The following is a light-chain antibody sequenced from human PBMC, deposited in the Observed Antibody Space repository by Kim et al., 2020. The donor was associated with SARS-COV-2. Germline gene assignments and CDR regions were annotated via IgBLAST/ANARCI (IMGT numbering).Light chain of an antibody. CDR2: GKY. CDR3: YSRDNSGNTVV. Sequence: ALGQTATLTCQGDSLRSYFASWYQKKPGQAPVLVIFGKYNRPSGIPDRFSGSSSGNTASLTITGAQAEDEADYYCYSRDNSGNTVVFGGGTKVTVL. CDR1: SLRSYF. V-gene: IGLV3-19*01. J-gene: IGLJ2*01.